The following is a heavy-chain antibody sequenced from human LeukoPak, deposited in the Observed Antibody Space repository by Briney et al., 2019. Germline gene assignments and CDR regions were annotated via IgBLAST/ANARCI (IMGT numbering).Heavy chain of an antibody. CDR2: IIPILGIA. D-gene: IGHD2-2*01. Sequence: GSSVKVSCKASGGTFSSYAIIWVRQAPGQGLEWMGRIIPILGIANYAQKFQGRVTITADKSTSTAYMELSSLRSEDTAVYYCARDYPPAAIPYYYYGMDVWGQGTTVTVSS. CDR3: ARDYPPAAIPYYYYGMDV. J-gene: IGHJ6*02. CDR1: GGTFSSYA. V-gene: IGHV1-69*04.